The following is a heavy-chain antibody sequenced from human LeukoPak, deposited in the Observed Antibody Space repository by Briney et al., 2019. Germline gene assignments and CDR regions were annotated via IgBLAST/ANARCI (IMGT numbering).Heavy chain of an antibody. CDR3: ARGRNYYDSSGYYYLFDY. CDR1: GYTFTSYD. D-gene: IGHD3-22*01. CDR2: MNPNSGNT. J-gene: IGHJ4*02. V-gene: IGHV1-8*01. Sequence: ASVKVSCKASGYTFTSYDINWLRQATGQGLERMGWMNPNSGNTGYAQKFQGRVTMTRNTSISTAYMELSSLRSEDTAVYYCARGRNYYDSSGYYYLFDYWGQGTLVTVSS.